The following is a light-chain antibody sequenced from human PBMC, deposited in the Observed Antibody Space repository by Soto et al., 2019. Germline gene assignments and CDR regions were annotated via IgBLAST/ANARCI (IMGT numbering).Light chain of an antibody. CDR1: QSISSY. CDR3: QQSYSTPYT. V-gene: IGKV1-39*01. Sequence: DIQMTQSPSSLSASVGDRVTITCRASQSISSYLHWYQQKPGKAPKLLIYAASSLQSEVPSSFSGSGSRTDFSLTIISLQPEDFATYYCQQSYSTPYTFGQGTKLEIK. J-gene: IGKJ2*01. CDR2: AAS.